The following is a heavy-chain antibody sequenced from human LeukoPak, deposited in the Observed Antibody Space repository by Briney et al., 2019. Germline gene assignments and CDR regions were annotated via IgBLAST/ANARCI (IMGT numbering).Heavy chain of an antibody. V-gene: IGHV4-59*01. J-gene: IGHJ4*02. CDR1: VGSIGASY. CDR3: ARRLPSGSGLDDY. Sequence: TLSLTCTVSVGSIGASYWAWIRQPPGKGLEWIGYIYYSGSTNYHPSLKSRVTISVDTSKNEFSLNLNSVTAADTAVYYCARRLPSGSGLDDYCGQGTLVTVSS. D-gene: IGHD6-19*01. CDR2: IYYSGST.